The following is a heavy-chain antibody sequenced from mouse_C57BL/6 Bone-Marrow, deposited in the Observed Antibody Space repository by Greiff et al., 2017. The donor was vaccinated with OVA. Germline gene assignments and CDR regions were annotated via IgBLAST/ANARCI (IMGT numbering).Heavy chain of an antibody. Sequence: QVQLQQSGAELVKPGASVKLSCKASGYTFTSYWITWVKQRPGQGLEWIGDIYPGSGSTNYNEKFKSKATLTVDTSSSTAYMQLSSLTSEDSAVYYCARRQLRPLDYWGQGTTLTVSS. J-gene: IGHJ2*01. CDR1: GYTFTSYW. CDR2: IYPGSGST. CDR3: ARRQLRPLDY. D-gene: IGHD3-2*02. V-gene: IGHV1-55*01.